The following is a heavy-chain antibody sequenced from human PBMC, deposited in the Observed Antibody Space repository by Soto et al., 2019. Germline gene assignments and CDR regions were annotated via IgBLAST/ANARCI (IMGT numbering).Heavy chain of an antibody. J-gene: IGHJ6*02. CDR3: TIGGSGRDV. CDR2: ISSSSSYI. V-gene: IGHV3-21*03. CDR1: GFTFSSYS. Sequence: GGSLRLSCAASGFTFSSYSMNWVRQAPGKGLEWVSSISSSSSYIYYADSLKGRFTISRDNAKNTLYLQMNSLKTEDTAVYYCTIGGSGRDVWGQGTTVTVSS. D-gene: IGHD3-16*01.